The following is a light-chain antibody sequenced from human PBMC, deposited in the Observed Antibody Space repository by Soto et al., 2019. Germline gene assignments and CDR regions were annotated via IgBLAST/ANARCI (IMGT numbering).Light chain of an antibody. J-gene: IGKJ5*01. V-gene: IGKV1-39*01. CDR1: QSISSY. CDR3: QQSYSLIT. Sequence: DIQMTQSPSSLSASVGDRVTITCRASQSISSYLNWYQQKPGKAPKLLIYAASSLQSGVPSRFSGSGSGTDFTLTISSLHPEDFATYYCQQSYSLITFGQGTRLEIK. CDR2: AAS.